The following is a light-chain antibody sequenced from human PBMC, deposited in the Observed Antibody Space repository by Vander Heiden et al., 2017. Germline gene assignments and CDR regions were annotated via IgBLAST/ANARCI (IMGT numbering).Light chain of an antibody. CDR3: QQRSNWPPLT. V-gene: IGKV3-11*01. CDR1: QSVSSY. CDR2: DAS. J-gene: IGKJ5*01. Sequence: DIVLTQSPATLSLSPGERATLSCRASQSVSSYLSWYQQKPGQPPRLLINDASNRATGSPARCSGSGAGTDVTPTISSLEPEDVAVDYCQQRSNWPPLTFGQGTRLEIK.